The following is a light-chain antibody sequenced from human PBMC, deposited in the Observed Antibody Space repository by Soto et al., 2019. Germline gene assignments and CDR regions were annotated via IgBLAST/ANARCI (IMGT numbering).Light chain of an antibody. CDR3: QQHKNWPQT. V-gene: IGKV3-11*01. J-gene: IGKJ1*01. CDR2: AAP. Sequence: VVLTQSPATLSLSPGERATLSCRASQSVSNNLAWYQQKPGQAPRLLIYAAPTRATGIPARFSGSGSGTDFTLTISSLQPEDFALYSCQQHKNWPQTFGQGTKVDI. CDR1: QSVSNN.